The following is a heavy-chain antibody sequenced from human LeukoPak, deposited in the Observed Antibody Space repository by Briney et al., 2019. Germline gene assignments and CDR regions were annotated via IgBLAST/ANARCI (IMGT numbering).Heavy chain of an antibody. V-gene: IGHV1-3*01. CDR1: GYSFNNYA. J-gene: IGHJ4*02. CDR3: ARSIWYNRQYYFDY. Sequence: ASVKVSCKASGYSFNNYAMQWVRQAHGQRLEWMGWINCGNGKTKYSEKFQGTVTITRDTSATTAYMDLSSLGSEDTAVYYCARSIWYNRQYYFDYWGQGTLVTVSS. CDR2: INCGNGKT. D-gene: IGHD6-13*01.